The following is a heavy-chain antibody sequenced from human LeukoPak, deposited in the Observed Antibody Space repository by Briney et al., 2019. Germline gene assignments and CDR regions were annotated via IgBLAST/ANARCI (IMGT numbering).Heavy chain of an antibody. Sequence: GGSLRLSCAASGFTFSGSAIHWVRQSSGKGLEWVGQIDKKDKGYATATAYAASVKGRFTISRDDSINTAYLQMKSLKTKDTALYYCTRDSGTYNWFDPWGQGTLVTVSS. J-gene: IGHJ5*02. CDR2: IDKKDKGYATAT. D-gene: IGHD1-26*01. V-gene: IGHV3-73*01. CDR3: TRDSGTYNWFDP. CDR1: GFTFSGSA.